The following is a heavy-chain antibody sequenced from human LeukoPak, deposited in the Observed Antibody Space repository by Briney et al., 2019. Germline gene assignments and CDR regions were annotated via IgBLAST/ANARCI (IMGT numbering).Heavy chain of an antibody. CDR1: GGSFSGYY. Sequence: SETLSLTCAVYGGSFSGYYWSWIRQPPGKGLEWIGEINHSGSTNYNPSLKSRVTISVDTSKNQLSLKLNSVTAADTAVYYCAPGGYIGYGHAFDIWGQGTMVTVSS. CDR2: INHSGST. J-gene: IGHJ3*02. V-gene: IGHV4-34*01. CDR3: APGGYIGYGHAFDI. D-gene: IGHD5-12*01.